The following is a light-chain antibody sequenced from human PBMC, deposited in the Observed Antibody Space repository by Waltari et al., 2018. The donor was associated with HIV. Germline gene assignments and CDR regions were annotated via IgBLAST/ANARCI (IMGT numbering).Light chain of an antibody. V-gene: IGLV2-23*02. J-gene: IGLJ1*01. CDR1: SSNVGSDDL. CDR3: CSCPRIGIRYV. Sequence: QSALTQPASVSGSPGQSITISCTGTSSNVGSDDLVSWYQQHPGEAPKLIIYEVTKRPSGVSIRFSGSESGNPASLTISGLQAEDEADYYCCSCPRIGIRYVFGTGTNVTVL. CDR2: EVT.